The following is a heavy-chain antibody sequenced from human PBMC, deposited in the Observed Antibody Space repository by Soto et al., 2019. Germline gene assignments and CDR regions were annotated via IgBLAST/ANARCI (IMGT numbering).Heavy chain of an antibody. J-gene: IGHJ5*02. V-gene: IGHV4-31*03. Sequence: QVQLQESGPGLVKPSQTLSLTCTVSGGSISSSDYYWSWIRQHPGKGLEWIGYIYYSGSAYYNPSLEGRVTIAADTAKHQFSLKVTSVNAADTAVYYCAREVSPNSRGWYTVLVRWFDPWGQGTLVTVSS. CDR3: AREVSPNSRGWYTVLVRWFDP. D-gene: IGHD6-19*01. CDR1: GGSISSSDYY. CDR2: IYYSGSA.